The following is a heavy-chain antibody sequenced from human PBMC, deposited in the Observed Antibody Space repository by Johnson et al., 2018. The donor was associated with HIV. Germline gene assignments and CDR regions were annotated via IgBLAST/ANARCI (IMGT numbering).Heavy chain of an antibody. CDR2: ISSDGSNK. CDR1: GFTFSNFA. D-gene: IGHD3-22*01. V-gene: IGHV3-30*18. CDR3: AKEWLLHDAFDF. J-gene: IGHJ3*01. Sequence: QVQLVESGGGVVQPGRSLRLSCTASGFTFSNFAMGWVRQAPGKGLEWVAFISSDGSNKNYGDSVKGRFTISRDNSKNTMYLQMNSLRAEDTAVYHCAKEWLLHDAFDFWGQGTMVTVSS.